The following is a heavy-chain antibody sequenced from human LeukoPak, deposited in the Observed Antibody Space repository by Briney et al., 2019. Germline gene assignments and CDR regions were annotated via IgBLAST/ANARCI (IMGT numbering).Heavy chain of an antibody. CDR3: AKDGSMPWGYYMDV. D-gene: IGHD2/OR15-2a*01. J-gene: IGHJ6*03. CDR1: GFTFSSYS. CDR2: ISSSSSYI. V-gene: IGHV3-21*01. Sequence: GGSLRLSCAASGFTFSSYSMNWVRQAPGKGLEWVSSISSSSSYIYYADSMKGRFTISRDNAKNSLYLEMNSLRAEDTAVYYCAKDGSMPWGYYMDVWGKGTTVTISS.